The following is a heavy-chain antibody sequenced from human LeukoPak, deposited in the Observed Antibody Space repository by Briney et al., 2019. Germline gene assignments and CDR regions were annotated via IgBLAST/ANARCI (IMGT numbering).Heavy chain of an antibody. V-gene: IGHV4-61*01. Sequence: SETLSLTCTVSGGSVSSGYFHWSWIRQAPGKGLEWIGHDGHTNYNPSLRSRVTISIDTSSNQFSLRLNSVTAADTGVYYCATYYVGVGGRGHWGLGTLVTVSS. D-gene: IGHD3-10*02. CDR1: GGSVSSGYFH. CDR3: ATYYVGVGGRGH. CDR2: DGHT. J-gene: IGHJ4*02.